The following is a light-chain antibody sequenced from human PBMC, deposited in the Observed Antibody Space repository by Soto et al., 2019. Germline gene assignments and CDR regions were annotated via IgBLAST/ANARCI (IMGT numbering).Light chain of an antibody. CDR2: TAA. Sequence: IQMTQSPSSLSASVGDRVTITCRASQRITTYLNWYQQKPGKAPKLLISTAATLQGGVPSRFSGSGSGTDFTLTITTLQPEDFATYLCQQSYSTPYTFGQGTKLEIK. CDR3: QQSYSTPYT. J-gene: IGKJ2*01. V-gene: IGKV1-39*01. CDR1: QRITTY.